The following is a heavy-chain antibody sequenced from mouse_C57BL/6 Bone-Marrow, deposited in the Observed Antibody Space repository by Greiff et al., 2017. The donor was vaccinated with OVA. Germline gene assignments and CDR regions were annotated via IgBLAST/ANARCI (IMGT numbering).Heavy chain of an antibody. J-gene: IGHJ2*01. CDR3: ARGPYGSRDY. Sequence: QVHVKQPGAELVKPGASVKMSCKASGYTFTSYWITWVKQRPGQGLEWIGDIYPGSGSTNYNEKFKSKATLTVDTSSSTAYMQLSSLTSEDSAVYYCARGPYGSRDYWGQGTTLTVSS. CDR1: GYTFTSYW. D-gene: IGHD1-1*01. CDR2: IYPGSGST. V-gene: IGHV1-55*01.